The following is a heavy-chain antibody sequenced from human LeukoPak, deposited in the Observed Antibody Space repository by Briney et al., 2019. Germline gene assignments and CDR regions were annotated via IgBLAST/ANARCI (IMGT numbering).Heavy chain of an antibody. D-gene: IGHD3-22*01. Sequence: PSETLSLTCTVSGGSISSYYWSWIRQHPGKGLEWIGYIYYRGSTNYNPSLKSRVTISVDTSKNQFSLKLSSVTAADTAVYYCARHKNYYDSSGYYYELDYWGQGTLVTVPS. J-gene: IGHJ4*02. CDR1: GGSISSYY. CDR2: IYYRGST. V-gene: IGHV4-59*08. CDR3: ARHKNYYDSSGYYYELDY.